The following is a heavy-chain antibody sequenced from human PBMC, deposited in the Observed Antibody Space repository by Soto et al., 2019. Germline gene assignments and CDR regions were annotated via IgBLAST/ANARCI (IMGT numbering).Heavy chain of an antibody. CDR1: GGSISSSSYY. V-gene: IGHV4-39*01. D-gene: IGHD5-12*01. CDR3: ARHGHSGHDFGF. CDR2: IYYSGST. Sequence: SETLSLTCTVSGGSISSSSYYWGWIRQPPGKGLEWIGSIYYSGSTYYNPTLKSRVTISVDTSKNQFSLKLSSVTAADTAVYYCARHGHSGHDFGFWGQGNLVTSP. J-gene: IGHJ4*02.